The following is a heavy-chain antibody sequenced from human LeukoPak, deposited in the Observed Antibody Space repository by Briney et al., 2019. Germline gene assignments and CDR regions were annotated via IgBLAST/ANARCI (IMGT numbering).Heavy chain of an antibody. CDR1: GFTSSSYA. CDR3: ARSIGYCSSTSCYSFDY. J-gene: IGHJ4*02. V-gene: IGHV3-30-3*01. D-gene: IGHD2-2*03. Sequence: GGSLRLSCAASGFTSSSYAMHWVRQAPGKGLEWVAVISYDGSNKYYADSVKGRFTISRDNSKNTLYLQMNSLRAEDTAVYYCARSIGYCSSTSCYSFDYWGQGTLVTVSS. CDR2: ISYDGSNK.